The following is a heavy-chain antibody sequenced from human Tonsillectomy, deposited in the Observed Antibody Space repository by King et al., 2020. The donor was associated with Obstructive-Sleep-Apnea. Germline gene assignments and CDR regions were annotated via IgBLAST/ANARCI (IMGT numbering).Heavy chain of an antibody. D-gene: IGHD3-3*01. CDR1: GFTFSSFV. CDR3: ARSYDFWSGPHD. CDR2: ISGSADST. V-gene: IGHV3-23*04. Sequence: VQLVESGGGLVQPGGSLRLSCAASGFTFSSFVMNWVRQAPGKGLEWVSGISGSADSTYYADSMKGRFTISRDNSKNTLYLQMNSLRAEDTALYYCARSYDFWSGPHDWGQGTLVTVSS. J-gene: IGHJ4*02.